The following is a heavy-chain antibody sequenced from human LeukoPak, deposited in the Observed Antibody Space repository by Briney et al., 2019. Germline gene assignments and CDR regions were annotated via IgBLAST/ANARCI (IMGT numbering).Heavy chain of an antibody. D-gene: IGHD1-26*01. J-gene: IGHJ4*02. V-gene: IGHV3-30*04. CDR3: ARSPGILGANYFDY. CDR1: GFTLSTYA. CDR2: ISYDGSTK. Sequence: GGPLRLSCAASGFTLSTYAIHWVRQAPGKGLEWVAVISYDGSTKNYADSVKGRFTISRDNSKNTLNLQMNSLRAEDTAVYYCARSPGILGANYFDYWGQGTLVTVSS.